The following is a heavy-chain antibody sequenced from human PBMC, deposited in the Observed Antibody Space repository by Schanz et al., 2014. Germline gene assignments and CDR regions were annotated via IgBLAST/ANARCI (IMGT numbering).Heavy chain of an antibody. CDR1: GYTLSAYS. Sequence: VQLEQSGTQVKKPGASVKVSCKASGYTLSAYSLHWVRQAPGQGLEWMGIVNPSVRGTHFAREFQGRVTVTSDTSTSTVYMELSGLRSEDTAVYYCAGAFDSSGYYFDYWGQGTLVTVSS. CDR2: VNPSVRGT. CDR3: AGAFDSSGYYFDY. D-gene: IGHD3-22*01. V-gene: IGHV1-46*03. J-gene: IGHJ4*02.